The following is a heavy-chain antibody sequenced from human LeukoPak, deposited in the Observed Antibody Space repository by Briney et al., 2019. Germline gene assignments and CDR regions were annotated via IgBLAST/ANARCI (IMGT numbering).Heavy chain of an antibody. CDR3: ARFGDLGERGFDY. D-gene: IGHD3-10*01. V-gene: IGHV2-5*01. J-gene: IGHJ4*02. CDR1: GGSISSSSYY. Sequence: TLSLTCTVSGGSISSSSYYWGWIRQPPGKALEWLALIYWNDDKRYSPSLKSRLTITKDTSKNQVVLTMTNMGPVDTATYYCARFGDLGERGFDYWGQGTLVTVSS. CDR2: IYWNDDK.